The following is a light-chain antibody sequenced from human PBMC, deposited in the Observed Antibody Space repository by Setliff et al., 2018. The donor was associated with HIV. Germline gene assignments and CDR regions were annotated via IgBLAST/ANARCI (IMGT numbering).Light chain of an antibody. J-gene: IGLJ1*01. CDR3: SSFTSSSTDV. CDR2: EVT. Sequence: QSVLTQPASVSGSPGQSITISCTGTSRDVGGGQNYVSWYQQYPGQAPKLMIYEVTKRPAGVSDRFSGSKSGNTASLIISGLQTEDEAEYYCSSFTSSSTDVFGIGTKVTV. CDR1: SRDVGGGQNY. V-gene: IGLV2-14*01.